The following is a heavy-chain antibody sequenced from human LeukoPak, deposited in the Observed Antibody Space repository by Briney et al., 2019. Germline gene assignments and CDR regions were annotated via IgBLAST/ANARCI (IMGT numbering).Heavy chain of an antibody. CDR1: GFTFRSYW. Sequence: GGSLRLSCAASGFTFRSYWMSWVRQAPGKGLEWVANINQDGNEKNYVDSVKGRFTIFRDNPKNSLYLEMDSLRVEDTAVYYCAREYDYGDPGIDYWGQGALVTVSS. J-gene: IGHJ4*02. D-gene: IGHD4-17*01. CDR3: AREYDYGDPGIDY. V-gene: IGHV3-7*01. CDR2: INQDGNEK.